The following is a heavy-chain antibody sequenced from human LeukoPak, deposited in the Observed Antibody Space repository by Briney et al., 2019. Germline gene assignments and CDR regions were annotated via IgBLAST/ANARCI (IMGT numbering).Heavy chain of an antibody. J-gene: IGHJ4*02. CDR1: GGSFSGYY. CDR3: ARGLVGATNY. V-gene: IGHV4-34*01. D-gene: IGHD1-26*01. CDR2: INHSGST. Sequence: SETLSLTCAVYGGSFSGYYWSWIRQPPGKGLEWIGEINHSGSTNYNPSLKSRVTISADTSKNQFSLKLSSVTAADTAVYYCARGLVGATNYWGQGTLVTVSS.